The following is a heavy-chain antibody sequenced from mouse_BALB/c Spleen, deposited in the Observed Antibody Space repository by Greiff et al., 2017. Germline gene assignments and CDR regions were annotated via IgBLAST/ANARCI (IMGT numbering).Heavy chain of an antibody. CDR1: GFAFSSYD. Sequence: DVQLVESGGGLVKPGGSLKLSCAASGFAFSSYDMSWVRQTPEKRLEWVAYISSGGGSTYYPDTVKGRFTISRDNAKNTLYLQMTSLRSEDTAMYYCAREAWFAYWGQGTLVTVSA. CDR3: AREAWFAY. J-gene: IGHJ3*01. V-gene: IGHV5-12-1*01. CDR2: ISSGGGST.